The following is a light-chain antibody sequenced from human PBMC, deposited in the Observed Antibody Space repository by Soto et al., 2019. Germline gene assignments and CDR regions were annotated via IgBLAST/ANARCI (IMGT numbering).Light chain of an antibody. V-gene: IGKV3-20*01. CDR1: QSVNSYY. Sequence: EIVLTQSPGTLSLSPGERATFSCRASQSVNSYYLAWYQQRPGLAPRLLIYGTSNRATGIPARFSGSGSGTHFTLIIIRLEPEDFAVYYCQRYGSSPLYTFGQGTKLEIK. CDR3: QRYGSSPLYT. CDR2: GTS. J-gene: IGKJ2*01.